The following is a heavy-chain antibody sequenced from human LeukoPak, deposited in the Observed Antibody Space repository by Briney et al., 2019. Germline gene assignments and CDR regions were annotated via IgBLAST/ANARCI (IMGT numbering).Heavy chain of an antibody. CDR1: GGSISSYY. CDR2: IYYSGST. V-gene: IGHV4-59*01. D-gene: IGHD6-13*01. CDR3: ASGVSSSWSNFDY. J-gene: IGHJ4*02. Sequence: SETLSLTCTVSGGSISSYYWSWIRQPPGKGLEWIGYIYYSGSTDYNPSLKSRVTISVDTSKNQFSLKLSSVTAADTAVYYCASGVSSSWSNFDYWGQGTLVTVSS.